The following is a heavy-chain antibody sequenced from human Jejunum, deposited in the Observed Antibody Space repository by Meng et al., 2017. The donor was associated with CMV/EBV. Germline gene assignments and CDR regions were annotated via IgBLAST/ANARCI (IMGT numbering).Heavy chain of an antibody. D-gene: IGHD2-21*02. CDR1: GFALSSWN. Sequence: GFALSSWNMHWVRQAPGEGLEWVSSISGNSNYIYYADSLRGRFTVSRDNAKNSLYLQMDSLRVEDTAVYYCAKDLYQGDPAAFPLWGQGTRVTVSS. CDR3: AKDLYQGDPAAFPL. J-gene: IGHJ3*01. CDR2: ISGNSNYI. V-gene: IGHV3-21*01.